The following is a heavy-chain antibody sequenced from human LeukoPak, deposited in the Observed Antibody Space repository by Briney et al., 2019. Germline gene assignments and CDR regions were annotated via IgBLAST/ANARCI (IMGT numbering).Heavy chain of an antibody. J-gene: IGHJ3*02. Sequence: GGSLRLSCAASGFTFSSYWMSWVRQAPGKGLEWVANIKQDGSEKYYVDSVKGRFTISRDNAKNSLYLQMNSLRAEDTAVYYCARDRYGLFPDAFDIWGQGTMVTVSS. CDR1: GFTFSSYW. CDR2: IKQDGSEK. D-gene: IGHD5-18*01. CDR3: ARDRYGLFPDAFDI. V-gene: IGHV3-7*01.